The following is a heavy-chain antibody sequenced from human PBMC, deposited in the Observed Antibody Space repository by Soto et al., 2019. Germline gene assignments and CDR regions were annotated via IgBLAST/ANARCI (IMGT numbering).Heavy chain of an antibody. CDR3: ARDNGFGESDV. V-gene: IGHV1-18*01. Sequence: QVQLVQSGAEVKKPGASVKVSCKASGYSFTSYGISWVRQAPGQGLEWMGWISAYNGNTNYAQKLQGRVTMTTDTTTSPAYIELRILRSEATAVYYCARDNGFGESDVWGQGTTVTVSS. J-gene: IGHJ6*02. D-gene: IGHD3-10*01. CDR2: ISAYNGNT. CDR1: GYSFTSYG.